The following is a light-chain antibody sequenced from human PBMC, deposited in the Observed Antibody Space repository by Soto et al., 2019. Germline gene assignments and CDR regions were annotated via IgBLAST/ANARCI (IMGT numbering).Light chain of an antibody. CDR1: SSDVGGYTS. Sequence: SALTQPASVSGSPGQTITISCTGPSSDVGGYTSVSWYQQHPGKAPKRLIYDVTYRPSGVSTRFSGSKSGNTASLTISGLQAEDEADYYCSSFTSSILVFGGGTKVTVL. CDR2: DVT. J-gene: IGLJ3*02. CDR3: SSFTSSILV. V-gene: IGLV2-14*01.